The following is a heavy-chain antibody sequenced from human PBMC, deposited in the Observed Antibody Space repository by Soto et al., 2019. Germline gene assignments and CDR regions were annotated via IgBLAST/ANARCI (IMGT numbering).Heavy chain of an antibody. CDR2: ISGSGGNT. D-gene: IGHD3-10*01. V-gene: IGHV3-23*01. J-gene: IGHJ4*02. CDR3: AKGARSKPIDY. CDR1: GFTFSNYA. Sequence: GGSLRLSCAASGFTFSNYAVSWVRQAPGKGLEWVSSISGSGGNTYYADSVKGRFTISRDNSKNTLYLQMNSLRAEDTAIYYCAKGARSKPIDYWGQGTLVTVSS.